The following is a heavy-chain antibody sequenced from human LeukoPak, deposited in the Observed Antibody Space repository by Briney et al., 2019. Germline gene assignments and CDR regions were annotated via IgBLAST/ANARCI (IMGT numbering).Heavy chain of an antibody. CDR1: GLTFSTSS. CDR3: ARRYCSNGVCPFDS. Sequence: PGGSLRLSCAASGLTFSTSSMNWVRQAPGKGLEWVASISSSTTHIYYADSVKGRFTISRDNAKNSLYLQMNSLTAEDTAVYYCARRYCSNGVCPFDSWGQGTLVTVSS. CDR2: ISSSTTHI. J-gene: IGHJ4*02. D-gene: IGHD2-8*01. V-gene: IGHV3-21*01.